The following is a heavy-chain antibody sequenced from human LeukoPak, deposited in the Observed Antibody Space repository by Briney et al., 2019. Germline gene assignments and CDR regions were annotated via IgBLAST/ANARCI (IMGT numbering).Heavy chain of an antibody. V-gene: IGHV3-30*03. CDR2: ISYDGSNK. D-gene: IGHD3-16*02. J-gene: IGHJ6*04. CDR1: GFSFSNYG. Sequence: GRSLRLSCAASGFSFSNYGMHWVRQAPGKGLEWVAVISYDGSNKYYADSVKGRFTISRDNSKNTLYLQMNSLRAEDTAVYYCARWRELSRGMDVWGKGTTVTVSS. CDR3: ARWRELSRGMDV.